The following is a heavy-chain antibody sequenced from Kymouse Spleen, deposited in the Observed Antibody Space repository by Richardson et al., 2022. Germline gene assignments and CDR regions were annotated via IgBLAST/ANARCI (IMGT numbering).Heavy chain of an antibody. D-gene: IGHD3-10*01. CDR1: GGSFSGYY. CDR3: ARGDYYGSGSYYNWDYYYYGMDV. J-gene: IGHJ6*02. CDR2: INHSGST. Sequence: QVQLQQWGAGLLKPSETLSLTCAVYGGSFSGYYWSWIRQPPGKGLEWIGEINHSGSTNYNPSLKSRVTISVDTSKNQFSLKLSSVTAADTAVYYCARGDYYGSGSYYNWDYYYYGMDVWGQGTTVTVSS. V-gene: IGHV4-34*01.